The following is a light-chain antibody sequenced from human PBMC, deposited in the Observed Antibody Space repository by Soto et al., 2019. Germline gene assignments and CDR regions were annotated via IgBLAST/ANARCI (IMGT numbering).Light chain of an antibody. CDR2: DDD. J-gene: IGLJ1*01. CDR3: GSWDSSLSAYV. Sequence: QSVLTQPPSVSAAPGQSVTISCSGSSSNIGCNSVSWYQQLPGTAPKLLIYDDDKRPSGIPDRFSGSKSGTSATLGITGFQTGDEADYYCGSWDSSLSAYVVGTGAKV. CDR1: SSNIGCNS. V-gene: IGLV1-51*01.